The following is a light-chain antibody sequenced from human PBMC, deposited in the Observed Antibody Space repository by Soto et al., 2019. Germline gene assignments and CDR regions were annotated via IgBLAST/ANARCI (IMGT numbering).Light chain of an antibody. J-gene: IGKJ5*01. CDR2: DAS. Sequence: IQMTHAPSAMSASVWDKFTITCLASQGISNHLVWFQQKPGQVPKRLIYDASVLQPGVSSRFSGSGSGTDFTLTISSLQPEDFATYHCLHHHNFPITFGQGTRLE. V-gene: IGKV1-17*03. CDR1: QGISNH. CDR3: LHHHNFPIT.